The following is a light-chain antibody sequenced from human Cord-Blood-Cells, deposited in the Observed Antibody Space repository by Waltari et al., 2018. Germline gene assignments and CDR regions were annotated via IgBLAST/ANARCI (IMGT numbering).Light chain of an antibody. CDR1: RSAVGSYNL. V-gene: IGLV2-23*01. CDR3: CSYAGSSTWV. Sequence: QSALTQTASVSGSPGQPNTISCTGTRSAVGSYNLVSWYQQHPDKAPKLMIYEGRKRLSGVSIRFSGSKSGNTASLTIAGLQAEDEADYYCCSYAGSSTWVFGGGTKLTVL. J-gene: IGLJ3*02. CDR2: EGR.